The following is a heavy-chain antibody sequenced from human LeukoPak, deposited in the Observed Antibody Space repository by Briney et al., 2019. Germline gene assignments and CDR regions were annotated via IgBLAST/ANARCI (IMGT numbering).Heavy chain of an antibody. CDR3: AGILDSSGYYRFDP. V-gene: IGHV4-38-2*02. D-gene: IGHD3-22*01. J-gene: IGHJ5*02. CDR2: IYHSGST. CDR1: GYSISSGYY. Sequence: SETLSLTCTVSGYSISSGYYWGWIRQPPGKGLECLGSIYHSGSTYYNPSLKSRVTISVDTSKNQFSLKLSSVTAADTAVYYCAGILDSSGYYRFDPWGQGTLVTVSS.